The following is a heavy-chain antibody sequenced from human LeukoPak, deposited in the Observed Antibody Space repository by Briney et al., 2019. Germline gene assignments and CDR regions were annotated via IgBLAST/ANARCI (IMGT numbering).Heavy chain of an antibody. CDR2: ISRSSTTI. V-gene: IGHV3-48*01. CDR1: GFTFSNYS. Sequence: GGSLRLSCAASGFTFSNYSMNWVRQAPGKGLEWVSDISRSSTTIYYADSVKGRFTISRDNAKNSLYLQMNSLRAEDTAVYYCARAGYSSSWYYFWGQGTLVTVSS. J-gene: IGHJ4*02. D-gene: IGHD6-13*01. CDR3: ARAGYSSSWYYF.